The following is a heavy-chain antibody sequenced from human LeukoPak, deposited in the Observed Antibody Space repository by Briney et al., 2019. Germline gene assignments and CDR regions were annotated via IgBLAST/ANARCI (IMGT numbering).Heavy chain of an antibody. CDR1: GYTFTSYY. Sequence: ASVKVSCKASGYTFTSYYMHWVRQAPGQGLEWMGIINPSGGSTSYAQKFQGRVTMARDTSTSTVYMELSSLRSEDTAVYYCARTYYYDSFYDAFDIWGQGTMVTVSS. D-gene: IGHD3-22*01. V-gene: IGHV1-46*03. J-gene: IGHJ3*02. CDR3: ARTYYYDSFYDAFDI. CDR2: INPSGGST.